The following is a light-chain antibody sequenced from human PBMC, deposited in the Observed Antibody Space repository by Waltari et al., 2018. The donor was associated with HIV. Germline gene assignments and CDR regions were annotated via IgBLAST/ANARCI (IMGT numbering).Light chain of an antibody. CDR3: QQYDDSRALS. CDR1: QSVTSSY. J-gene: IGKJ4*01. V-gene: IGKV3-20*01. Sequence: IVLKQSPGTLSWSPGERATLSCRASQSVTSSYLAWYQQNPGQAPRLLIYAASSRATGIPDRFSGSGSGTDFTLTISRLEPEDFAVYYCQQYDDSRALSFGGGTKVEI. CDR2: AAS.